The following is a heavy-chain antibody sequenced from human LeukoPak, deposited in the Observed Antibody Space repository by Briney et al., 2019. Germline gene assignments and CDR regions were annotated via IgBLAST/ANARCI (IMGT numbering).Heavy chain of an antibody. Sequence: GGSLRLSCAASGFTFSSYEMNWVRQAPGKGLEWVSYISSSGSTIYYADSVKGRFTISRDNAKNSLYLQMNSLRAEDTAVYYCAKAETKYYYDSSGGIDYWGQGTLVTVSS. CDR1: GFTFSSYE. CDR2: ISSSGSTI. V-gene: IGHV3-48*03. J-gene: IGHJ4*02. CDR3: AKAETKYYYDSSGGIDY. D-gene: IGHD3-22*01.